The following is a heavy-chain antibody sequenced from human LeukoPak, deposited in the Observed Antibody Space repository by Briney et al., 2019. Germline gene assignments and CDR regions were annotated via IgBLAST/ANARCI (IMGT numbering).Heavy chain of an antibody. CDR1: GFTFSSYG. J-gene: IGHJ4*02. CDR3: AKDSLAQVVRTSCHMDY. Sequence: PGGSLRLSCAASGFTFSSYGIHWVGRAPGKGLEWVAFIRYDATDKYYVDSVRGRFTISRDNSKNTLYLQMNSLRPEDTAVYYCAKDSLAQVVRTSCHMDYWGQGTLVTVYS. D-gene: IGHD6-6*01. CDR2: IRYDATDK. V-gene: IGHV3-30*02.